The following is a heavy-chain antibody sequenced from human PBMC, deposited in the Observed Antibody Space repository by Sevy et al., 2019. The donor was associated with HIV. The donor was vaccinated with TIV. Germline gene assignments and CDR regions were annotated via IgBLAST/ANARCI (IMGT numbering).Heavy chain of an antibody. V-gene: IGHV1-18*01. D-gene: IGHD3-10*01. CDR1: GYTFTSYG. CDR2: ISAYNGNT. J-gene: IGHJ3*02. CDR3: ARVWGGSGSDAFDI. Sequence: ASVKVSCKASGYTFTSYGISWVRQAPGQGLEWMGWISAYNGNTNYAQKLQGRVTMTTDISTSTAYMELRSLRSDDTAVYYCARVWGGSGSDAFDIWGQGTMVTVSS.